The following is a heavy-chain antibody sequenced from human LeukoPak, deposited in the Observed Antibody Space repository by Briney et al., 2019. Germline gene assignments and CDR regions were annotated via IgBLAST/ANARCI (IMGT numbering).Heavy chain of an antibody. J-gene: IGHJ4*02. CDR2: IKQDGSEK. Sequence: GGSLRLSCAASGFTLSSYWMSWVRQAPGKGLERVANIKQDGSEKYYVDSVKGRFTISRDNAKNSLYLQMNSLRAEDTAVYYCASTTWFMDFDYWGQGTLVTVSS. D-gene: IGHD2-8*01. V-gene: IGHV3-7*01. CDR3: ASTTWFMDFDY. CDR1: GFTLSSYW.